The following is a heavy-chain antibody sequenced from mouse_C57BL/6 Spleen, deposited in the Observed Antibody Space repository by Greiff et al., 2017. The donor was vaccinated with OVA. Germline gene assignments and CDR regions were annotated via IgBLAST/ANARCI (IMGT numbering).Heavy chain of an antibody. Sequence: QVHVKQSGAELVRPGSSVKLSCKASGYTFTSYWMHWVKQRPIQGLEWIGNIDPSDSETHYNQKFKDKATLTVDKSSSTAYMQLRSLTSEDSAVYYCARGYYYAMDYWGQGTSVTVSS. CDR2: IDPSDSET. J-gene: IGHJ4*01. CDR1: GYTFTSYW. CDR3: ARGYYYAMDY. V-gene: IGHV1-52*01.